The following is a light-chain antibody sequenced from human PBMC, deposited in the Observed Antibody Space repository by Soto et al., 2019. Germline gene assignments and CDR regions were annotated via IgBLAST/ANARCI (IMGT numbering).Light chain of an antibody. V-gene: IGLV1-44*01. J-gene: IGLJ1*01. Sequence: QSVLTQPPSTSGTPGQRVTISCSGGSSNIGINTVTWYQQLPGTAPKLLIYNNIQRPSGVPDRISGSKSGTSAYLAISGLQSEDEADYYCSSFTSTSTYVFGTGTKLTVL. CDR2: NNI. CDR1: SSNIGINT. CDR3: SSFTSTSTYV.